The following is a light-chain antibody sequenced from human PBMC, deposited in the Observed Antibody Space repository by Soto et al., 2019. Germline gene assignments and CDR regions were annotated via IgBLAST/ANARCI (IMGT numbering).Light chain of an antibody. J-gene: IGKJ4*01. CDR3: QQRADWPLT. V-gene: IGKV3-11*01. Sequence: DIMLTQSPATLSLSPGERATLSCRASQSVSFYLAWYQQKVAQAPRLLIYDANNRATGIPARFSGSGSGTDFTLTISGLEPEDFAVYYCQQRADWPLTFGGGTEVEIK. CDR1: QSVSFY. CDR2: DAN.